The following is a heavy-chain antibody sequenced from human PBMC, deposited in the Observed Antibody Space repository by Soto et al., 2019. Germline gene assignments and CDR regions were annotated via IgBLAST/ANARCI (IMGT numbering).Heavy chain of an antibody. Sequence: GGSLRLSCAASGFTFSSYAMSWVRQAPGKGLEWVSAISGSGGSTYYADSVKGRFTISRDNSKNTLYLQMNSLRAEDTAVYYCAKATTVTSLYYYMDVWGKGTTVTVSS. D-gene: IGHD4-17*01. J-gene: IGHJ6*03. V-gene: IGHV3-23*01. CDR3: AKATTVTSLYYYMDV. CDR2: ISGSGGST. CDR1: GFTFSSYA.